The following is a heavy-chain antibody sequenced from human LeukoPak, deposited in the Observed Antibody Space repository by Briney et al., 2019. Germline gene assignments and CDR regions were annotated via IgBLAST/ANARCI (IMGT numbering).Heavy chain of an antibody. CDR1: GFTFSSYV. Sequence: GGSLRLSCAASGFTFSSYVMSWVRQAPGKGLEWVSAISGSGGSTYYADSVKGRFTISRDNSKNTLYLQMNSLRAEGTAVYYCAKDPMIVVVITNVGAFDIWGQGTVVTVSS. V-gene: IGHV3-23*01. D-gene: IGHD3-22*01. CDR3: AKDPMIVVVITNVGAFDI. J-gene: IGHJ3*02. CDR2: ISGSGGST.